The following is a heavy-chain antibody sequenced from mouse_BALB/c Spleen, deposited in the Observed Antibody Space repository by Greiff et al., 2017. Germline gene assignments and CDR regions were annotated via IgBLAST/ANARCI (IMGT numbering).Heavy chain of an antibody. CDR1: GYTFTDYN. CDR2: INPNNGGT. Sequence: VQLQQSGPELVKPGASVKIPCKASGYTFTDYNMDWVKQSHGKSLEWIGDINPNNGGTIYNQKFKGKATLTVDKSSSTAYMELRSLTAEDTAVYYCARSLLLRLRYFDVWGAGTTVTVSS. V-gene: IGHV1-18*01. D-gene: IGHD1-2*01. J-gene: IGHJ1*01. CDR3: ARSLLLRLRYFDV.